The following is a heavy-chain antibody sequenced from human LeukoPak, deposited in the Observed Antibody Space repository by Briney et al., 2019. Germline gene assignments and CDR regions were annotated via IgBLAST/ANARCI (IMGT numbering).Heavy chain of an antibody. CDR2: INPKSDGT. CDR3: ASESNYYGSGSYYNGVWFDP. J-gene: IGHJ5*02. D-gene: IGHD3-10*01. CDR1: GYTFTDYY. Sequence: ASVKVSCKASGYTFTDYYMHWVRQAPGQGLEWMGRINPKSDGTNYAQKFQGRVTMTRDTCISTAYMELSRLRSDDTGVYYCASESNYYGSGSYYNGVWFDPWGQGTLVTVSS. V-gene: IGHV1-2*05.